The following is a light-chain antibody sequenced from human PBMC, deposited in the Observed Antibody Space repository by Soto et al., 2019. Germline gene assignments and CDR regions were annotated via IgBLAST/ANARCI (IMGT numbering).Light chain of an antibody. V-gene: IGKV1-39*01. J-gene: IGKJ4*01. CDR2: AAS. CDR3: QQSYSTPLLT. Sequence: DIQMTQSPSSLSASVGDRVTITCRASQSISSYLNWYQQKPGKAPKLLIYAASSLQSGVPSRFSGSGPGKDFTLTISSLQPEDFANYYCQQSYSTPLLTFGGRTKVEIK. CDR1: QSISSY.